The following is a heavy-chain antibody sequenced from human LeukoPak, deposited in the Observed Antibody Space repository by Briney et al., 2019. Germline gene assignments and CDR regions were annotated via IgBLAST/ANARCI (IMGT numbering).Heavy chain of an antibody. Sequence: SETLSLTCAVYGGSFNGYYWSWIRQPPGKGLEWIGEINHSGSTNYNPSLKSRVTISVDTSKNQFSLKLSSVTAADTAVYYCARATLDAFDIWGQGTMVTVSS. CDR1: GGSFNGYY. V-gene: IGHV4-34*01. J-gene: IGHJ3*02. CDR3: ARATLDAFDI. CDR2: INHSGST.